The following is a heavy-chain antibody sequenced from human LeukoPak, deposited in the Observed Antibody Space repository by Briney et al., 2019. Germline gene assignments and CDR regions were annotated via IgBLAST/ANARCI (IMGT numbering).Heavy chain of an antibody. Sequence: GGSLRLSCAASEFTFSRYWMSWVRQAPGKGLEGVANINQDGSEKYYVDSVQGRFTISRDNAKNSLYLQMNSLRAEDTAVYYCARQLRGVIVVVITAMDHPFDIWGQGTMVTVSS. V-gene: IGHV3-7*01. CDR3: ARQLRGVIVVVITAMDHPFDI. CDR2: INQDGSEK. D-gene: IGHD3-22*01. J-gene: IGHJ3*02. CDR1: EFTFSRYW.